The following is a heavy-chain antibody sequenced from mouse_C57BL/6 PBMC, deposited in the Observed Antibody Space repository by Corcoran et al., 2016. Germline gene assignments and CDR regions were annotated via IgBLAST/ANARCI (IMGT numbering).Heavy chain of an antibody. CDR2: ISYDGSN. V-gene: IGHV3-6*01. J-gene: IGHJ3*01. Sequence: DVQLQESGPGLVKPSQSLSLTCSVTGYSITSGYYWNWIRQFPGNKLEWMGYISYDGSNNYNPSLKNRISITRDTSKNQFFLKLNSVTTEDTATYYCARDPYYGSSWGYWGQGTLVTVSA. D-gene: IGHD1-1*01. CDR3: ARDPYYGSSWGY. CDR1: GYSITSGYY.